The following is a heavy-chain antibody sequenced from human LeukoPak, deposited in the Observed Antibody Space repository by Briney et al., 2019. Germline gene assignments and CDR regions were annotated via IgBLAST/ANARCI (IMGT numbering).Heavy chain of an antibody. J-gene: IGHJ6*02. CDR3: ARSSYSSGRYGGLDV. D-gene: IGHD3-22*01. V-gene: IGHV4-39*01. Sequence: PSETLSLTCTVSGDSFTGTDDFWGWIRQPPGKGLEWIGSINYSGKTYYNPSLKSRVIISVDTSKNQVSLRLSSVTAADTAVYYCARSSYSSGRYGGLDVWGQGTTVTVSS. CDR2: INYSGKT. CDR1: GDSFTGTDDF.